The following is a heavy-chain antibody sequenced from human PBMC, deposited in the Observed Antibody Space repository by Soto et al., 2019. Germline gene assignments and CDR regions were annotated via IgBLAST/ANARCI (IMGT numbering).Heavy chain of an antibody. V-gene: IGHV4-59*01. CDR2: IYYSGST. J-gene: IGHJ3*02. Sequence: SETLSLTCTVSGGSISSYYWSWIRQPPGKGLEWIGYIYYSGSTNYNPSLKSRVTISVDTSKNQFSLKLSSVTAADTAVYYCARQYYDILTGHPSDAFDIWGQGTMVTVSS. D-gene: IGHD3-9*01. CDR1: GGSISSYY. CDR3: ARQYYDILTGHPSDAFDI.